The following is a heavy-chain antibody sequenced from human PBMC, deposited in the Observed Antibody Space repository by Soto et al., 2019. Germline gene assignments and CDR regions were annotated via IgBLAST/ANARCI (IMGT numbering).Heavy chain of an antibody. CDR2: ISGSGGST. J-gene: IGHJ6*02. CDR3: AKDGSHCSSTSCYTGFHPPLGMDV. D-gene: IGHD2-2*02. V-gene: IGHV3-23*01. Sequence: EVQLLESGGGLVQPGGSLRLSCAASGFTFSSYAMSWVRQAPGKGLEWVSAISGSGGSTYYADSVKGRFTISRDNSKNTLYLQMNSLRAEDTAVYYCAKDGSHCSSTSCYTGFHPPLGMDVWGQGTTVTVSS. CDR1: GFTFSSYA.